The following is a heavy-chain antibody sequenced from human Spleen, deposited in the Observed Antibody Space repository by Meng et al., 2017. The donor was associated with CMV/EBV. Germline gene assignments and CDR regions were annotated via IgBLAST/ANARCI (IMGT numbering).Heavy chain of an antibody. CDR1: GFTFGDYT. V-gene: IGHV3-30*04. CDR3: ARPPVDYSSSLYYYGMDV. CDR2: ISHDGSKT. D-gene: IGHD6-19*01. J-gene: IGHJ6*02. Sequence: GESLKISCTVSGFTFGDYTMTWVRQAPGKGLEWVGIISHDGSKTYYADYVKGRFTISRDTPKNTLYLQMNSLRAEDTAVYYCARPPVDYSSSLYYYGMDVWGQGTTVTVSS.